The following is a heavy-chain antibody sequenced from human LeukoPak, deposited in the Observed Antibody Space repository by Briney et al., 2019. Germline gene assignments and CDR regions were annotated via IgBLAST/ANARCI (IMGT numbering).Heavy chain of an antibody. V-gene: IGHV3-48*04. CDR2: IASSSLTI. CDR1: GFTFSRYS. J-gene: IGHJ4*02. CDR3: ARRLLTGYYEF. D-gene: IGHD3-9*01. Sequence: GGSLRLSCTASGFTFSRYSMNWVRQAPGKGLEWVSYIASSSLTIYYPDSVKGRFTISRDNAKNSLYLQMNSLRAEDTAVYYCARRLLTGYYEFWGQGTLVTVSS.